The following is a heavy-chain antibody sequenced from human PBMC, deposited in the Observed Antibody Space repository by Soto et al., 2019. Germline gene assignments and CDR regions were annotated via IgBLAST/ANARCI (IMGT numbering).Heavy chain of an antibody. J-gene: IGHJ4*02. V-gene: IGHV3-73*01. D-gene: IGHD4-17*01. CDR1: GFTFSGSA. CDR2: IRSKANSYAT. Sequence: GGSLRLSCAASGFTFSGSAMHWVRQASGKVLEWVGRIRSKANSYATAYAASVKGSFTISRNDSKNKAYLQMNSLKTEDTAVYYCTRYQSDDYGDSYYFDYWGQGTLVTVSS. CDR3: TRYQSDDYGDSYYFDY.